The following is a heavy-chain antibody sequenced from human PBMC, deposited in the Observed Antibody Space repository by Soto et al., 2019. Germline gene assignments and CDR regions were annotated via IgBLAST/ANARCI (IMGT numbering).Heavy chain of an antibody. J-gene: IGHJ4*02. CDR1: GYSFTSFD. CDR2: VNPYSGNT. CDR3: ARGGSYCSSTSCYES. V-gene: IGHV1-8*01. Sequence: ASVKVSCKASGYSFTSFDINWVRQATGQGPEWMGWVNPYSGNTGYAQKFRGRVTMTRDTSITTAYMELSSRRSDDTAVYYCARGGSYCSSTSCYESWGQGTLVTVSS. D-gene: IGHD2-2*01.